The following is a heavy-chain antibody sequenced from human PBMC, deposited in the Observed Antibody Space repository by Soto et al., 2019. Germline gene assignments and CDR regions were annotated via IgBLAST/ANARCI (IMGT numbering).Heavy chain of an antibody. D-gene: IGHD7-27*01. CDR3: AKTTTGRTNSWFDP. CDR2: ISGSGGST. J-gene: IGHJ5*02. CDR1: GFTFSSYA. V-gene: IGHV3-23*01. Sequence: GGSLRLSCAAAGFTFSSYARSWVRQVTGKGLEWVSAISGSGGSTYYADSVKGRFTVSRDNSKNTLYLQMNSLRAEDTAVYYCAKTTTGRTNSWFDPWGQGTLVTVS.